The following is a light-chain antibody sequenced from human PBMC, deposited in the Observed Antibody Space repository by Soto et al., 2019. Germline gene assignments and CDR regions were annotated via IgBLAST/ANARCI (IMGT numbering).Light chain of an antibody. J-gene: IGKJ1*01. CDR1: RSVSNNY. Sequence: EIVITRSPASLSVSPLEIASSSCTASRSVSNNYLAWYQQKPGQAPRLLIYGASNRATGIPDRFSSSGSGTDFTLTIRRLEPEDFVVYYCQQYGSSYPWTFGQGTKVDIK. CDR3: QQYGSSYPWT. V-gene: IGKV3-20*01. CDR2: GAS.